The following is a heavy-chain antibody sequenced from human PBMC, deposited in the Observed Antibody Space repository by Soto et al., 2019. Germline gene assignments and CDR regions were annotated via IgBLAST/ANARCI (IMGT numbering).Heavy chain of an antibody. CDR3: ARIVATIPYHYSYGMDV. D-gene: IGHD5-12*01. V-gene: IGHV1-69*12. J-gene: IGHJ6*02. CDR1: GGTFSSYA. Sequence: QVQLVQSGAEVKKPGSSVKVSCKASGGTFSSYAISWVRQAPGQGLEWMGGIIPIFGTANYAQKFQGRVTIPADESTSTAYMELSRLRVEDTAVYYCARIVATIPYHYSYGMDVWGQGTTVTVSS. CDR2: IIPIFGTA.